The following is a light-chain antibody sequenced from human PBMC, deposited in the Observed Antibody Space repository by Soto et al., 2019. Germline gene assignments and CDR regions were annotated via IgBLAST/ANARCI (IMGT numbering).Light chain of an antibody. J-gene: IGKJ1*01. V-gene: IGKV3-20*01. CDR1: QSVSSIY. CDR3: QQYGGSWT. CDR2: GAS. Sequence: EIVLTQSPGTLSLSPGERVTLSCRASQSVSSIYLAWYQQKPGQAPRLVIYGASNRATGVPDRFSGSGSGTVFSLTISRLEPEDFAVYYCQQYGGSWTFGQGTKVEIK.